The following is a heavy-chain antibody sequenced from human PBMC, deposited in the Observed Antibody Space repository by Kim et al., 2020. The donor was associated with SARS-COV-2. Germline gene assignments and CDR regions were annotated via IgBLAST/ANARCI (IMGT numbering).Heavy chain of an antibody. J-gene: IGHJ4*02. CDR2: TT. V-gene: IGHV3-15*01. Sequence: TTEYAGPVKGRFTISRDDSKNTLYLQMNSLETEDTAVYYCTTYADGGKGFWGQGTLVTVSS. D-gene: IGHD2-15*01. CDR3: TTYADGGKGF.